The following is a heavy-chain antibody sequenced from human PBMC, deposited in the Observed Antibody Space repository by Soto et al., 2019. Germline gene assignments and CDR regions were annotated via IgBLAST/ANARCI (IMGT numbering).Heavy chain of an antibody. D-gene: IGHD3-10*01. V-gene: IGHV2-26*01. J-gene: IGHJ4*02. CDR3: ARIRGWGWLGPNDY. CDR2: IFSNDAK. CDR1: GFSLSNARMS. Sequence: QVTLKESGPVLVKPTETLTLTCTVSGFSLSNARMSVSWIRQPPGKALEWLAHIFSNDAKSYSASLKSRLTGSKATSKSQVVLTMTNMDPVDTATYYCARIRGWGWLGPNDYWGQGTLVTVSS.